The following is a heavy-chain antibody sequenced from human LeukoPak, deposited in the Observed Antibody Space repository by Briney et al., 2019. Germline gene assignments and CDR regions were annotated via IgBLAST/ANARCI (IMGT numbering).Heavy chain of an antibody. D-gene: IGHD1-26*01. CDR2: IRYDGSNK. CDR3: AKDFRVGARSFDY. V-gene: IGHV3-30*02. CDR1: EFTFSRYG. J-gene: IGHJ4*02. Sequence: GGSLRLSCAASEFTFSRYGMHWVRQAPGKGLEWVAFIRYDGSNKYYADSVKGRFTISRDNSNNMLYLQMNSLRTEDTAVYFCAKDFRVGARSFDYWGQGTLVTVSS.